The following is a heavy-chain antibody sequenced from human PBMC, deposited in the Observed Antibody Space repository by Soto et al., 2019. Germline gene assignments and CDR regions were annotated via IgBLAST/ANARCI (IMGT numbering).Heavy chain of an antibody. CDR3: ARDSVVTATQYYYYYGMDV. CDR1: GYTFTSYY. Sequence: QVQLVQSGAEVKKPGASVKGSCKASGYTFTSYYMHWVRQAPGQGLEWMGIINPSGGSTSYAQKFQGRVTMTRDTSTSTVYMELSSLRSEDTAVYYCARDSVVTATQYYYYYGMDVWGQGTTVTVSS. V-gene: IGHV1-46*01. D-gene: IGHD2-21*02. CDR2: INPSGGST. J-gene: IGHJ6*02.